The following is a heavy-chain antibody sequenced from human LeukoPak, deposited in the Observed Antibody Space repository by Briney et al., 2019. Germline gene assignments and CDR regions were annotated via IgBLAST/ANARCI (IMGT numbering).Heavy chain of an antibody. CDR1: GFTFSSYW. D-gene: IGHD3-10*01. J-gene: IGHJ4*02. V-gene: IGHV3-7*01. Sequence: GGSLRLSCAASGFTFSSYWMSWVRQAPGKGLEWAANIKQDGSEKYYVDSVKGRFTISRDNAKNSLYLQMNSLRAEDTAVYYCAREDAGITPLDWGQGTLVTVSS. CDR3: AREDAGITPLD. CDR2: IKQDGSEK.